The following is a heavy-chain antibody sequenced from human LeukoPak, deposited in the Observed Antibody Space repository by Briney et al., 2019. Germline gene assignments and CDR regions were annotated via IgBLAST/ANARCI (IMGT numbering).Heavy chain of an antibody. J-gene: IGHJ4*02. CDR1: GFTFRSYA. V-gene: IGHV3-23*01. D-gene: IGHD6-13*01. Sequence: PGGSRRLSCAASGFTFRSYAMSWVRQAPGKGLEWVSGISGSGGSTYYADSVKGRFTISRDNSKNTLYLQMNSLRAEDTAVYYCAKGRSSSWGDYFDYWGQGTLVTVSS. CDR2: ISGSGGST. CDR3: AKGRSSSWGDYFDY.